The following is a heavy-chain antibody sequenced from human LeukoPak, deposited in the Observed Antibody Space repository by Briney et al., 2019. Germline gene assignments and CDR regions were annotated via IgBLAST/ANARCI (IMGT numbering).Heavy chain of an antibody. CDR1: GFTISSYG. J-gene: IGHJ4*02. V-gene: IGHV3-30*18. CDR3: AKDSVVRGIAVAGTGVDY. Sequence: PGGSLRLSCAASGFTISSYGMHWVRQAPGKGLEWVAVISYDGSNKYYADSVKGRFTISRDNSKNTLYLQMNSLRAEDTAVYYCAKDSVVRGIAVAGTGVDYWGQGTLVTVSS. D-gene: IGHD6-13*01. CDR2: ISYDGSNK.